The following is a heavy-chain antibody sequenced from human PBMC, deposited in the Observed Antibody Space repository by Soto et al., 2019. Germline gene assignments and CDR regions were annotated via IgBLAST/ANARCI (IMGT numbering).Heavy chain of an antibody. Sequence: QLQLQESGPGLVKPSETLSLTCTVSGGSISSSSYYWGWIRQPPGKGLEWIGSIYYSGSTYYNPSLKSRVTISVDTSKNQFSLKLSSVTAADTAVYYCASYVVRGVIHSYFGSLYYFDYWGQGTLVTVSS. CDR2: IYYSGST. V-gene: IGHV4-39*01. D-gene: IGHD3-10*01. J-gene: IGHJ4*02. CDR3: ASYVVRGVIHSYFGSLYYFDY. CDR1: GGSISSSSYY.